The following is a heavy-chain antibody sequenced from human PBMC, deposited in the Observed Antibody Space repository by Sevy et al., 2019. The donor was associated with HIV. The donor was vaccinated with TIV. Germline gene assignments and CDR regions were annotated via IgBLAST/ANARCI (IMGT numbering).Heavy chain of an antibody. Sequence: GESLKISCQTSGYRFASYWIAWVRQKPGIGLEWVATLFPGNSDIRHSPSFRGRVTASADKSISTTYLQWSSLEASDTGIYVCARGPLVNPVHYFDSWGQGTRVTVSS. CDR2: LFPGNSDI. J-gene: IGHJ4*02. V-gene: IGHV5-51*01. D-gene: IGHD3-9*01. CDR1: GYRFASYW. CDR3: ARGPLVNPVHYFDS.